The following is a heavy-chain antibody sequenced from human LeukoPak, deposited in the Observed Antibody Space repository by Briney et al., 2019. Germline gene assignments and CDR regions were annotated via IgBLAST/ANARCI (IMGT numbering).Heavy chain of an antibody. CDR2: ISYDGSNK. Sequence: GGSLRLSCAASGFTFSSYGMHWVRQAPGKGLEWVAVISYDGSNKYYADSVKGRFTISRDNSKNTLYLQMNSLRAEDTALYYCAKGRFPGYWGQGTLVTVSS. V-gene: IGHV3-30*18. D-gene: IGHD3-3*01. J-gene: IGHJ4*02. CDR3: AKGRFPGY. CDR1: GFTFSSYG.